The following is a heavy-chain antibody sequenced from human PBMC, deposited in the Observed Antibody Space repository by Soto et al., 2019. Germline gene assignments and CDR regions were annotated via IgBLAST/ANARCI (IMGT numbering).Heavy chain of an antibody. V-gene: IGHV4-59*08. CDR3: ARTKNVDIVATTFDY. Sequence: SETLSLTCTVSGGSISSYYWSWIRQPPGKGLEWIGYIYYSGSTNYNPSLKSRVTISVDTSKNQFSLKLSSVTAADTAVYYCARTKNVDIVATTFDYWGQGTLVTVSS. J-gene: IGHJ4*02. CDR2: IYYSGST. D-gene: IGHD5-12*01. CDR1: GGSISSYY.